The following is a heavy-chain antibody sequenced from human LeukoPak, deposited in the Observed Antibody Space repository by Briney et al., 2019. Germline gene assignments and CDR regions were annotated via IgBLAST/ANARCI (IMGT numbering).Heavy chain of an antibody. D-gene: IGHD1-26*01. CDR2: ISGSSTY. V-gene: IGHV3-21*01. Sequence: PGGSLRLSCAISGVSYSRTSLHWVRQAPGKGLKWVSSISGSSTYYADSVKGRFTISRDNAENSLSLQMNSLRVEDTAIYYCARSGGTYYGEYFQKWGQGTLVTVSS. CDR1: GVSYSRTS. J-gene: IGHJ1*01. CDR3: ARSGGTYYGEYFQK.